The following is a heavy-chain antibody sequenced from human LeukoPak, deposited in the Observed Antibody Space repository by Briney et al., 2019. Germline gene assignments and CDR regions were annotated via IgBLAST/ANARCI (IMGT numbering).Heavy chain of an antibody. CDR2: ISYDGSNK. J-gene: IGHJ4*02. CDR3: ARVPGTYYDFWSGLDY. D-gene: IGHD3-3*01. V-gene: IGHV3-30-3*01. CDR1: GFTFSSYA. Sequence: PGGSLRLSCAAYGFTFSSYAMHWVRQAPGKGLEWVAVISYDGSNKYYADSVKGRFTISRDNSKNTLYLQMNSLRAEDTAVYYCARVPGTYYDFWSGLDYWGQGTLVTVSS.